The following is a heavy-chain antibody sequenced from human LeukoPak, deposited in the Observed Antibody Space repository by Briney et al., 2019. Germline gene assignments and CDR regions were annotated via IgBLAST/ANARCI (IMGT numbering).Heavy chain of an antibody. CDR3: ARDPNDFWSGYLDY. CDR1: GGSISSSSYY. CDR2: IYYSGST. D-gene: IGHD3-3*01. V-gene: IGHV4-39*07. Sequence: SETLSLTCTVSGGSISSSSYYWGWIRQPPGKGLEWIGSIYYSGSTYYNPSLKSRVTMSGDTSKNQFSLKLHSVTAADTAVYYCARDPNDFWSGYLDYWGQGTLVTVSS. J-gene: IGHJ4*02.